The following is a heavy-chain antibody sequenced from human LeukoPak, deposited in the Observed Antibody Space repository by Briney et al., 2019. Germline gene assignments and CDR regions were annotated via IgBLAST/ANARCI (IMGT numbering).Heavy chain of an antibody. CDR1: GFTFSRYA. V-gene: IGHV3-23*01. CDR3: ARRGYDILTGYSRYNWFDP. D-gene: IGHD3-9*01. J-gene: IGHJ5*02. Sequence: PGGSLRLSCAASGFTFSRYAMSWVRQAPGKGLERVSVISGSGTTTHYADSVKGRFTISRDDSRNTLYLQMNSLRVEDTAVYYCARRGYDILTGYSRYNWFDPWGQGTLVTVSS. CDR2: ISGSGTTT.